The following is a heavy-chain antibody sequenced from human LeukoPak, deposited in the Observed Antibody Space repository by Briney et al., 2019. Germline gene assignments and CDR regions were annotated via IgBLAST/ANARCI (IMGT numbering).Heavy chain of an antibody. CDR2: IYYSGTT. D-gene: IGHD2-2*01. Sequence: SETLSLTCTVSGGSISNYYWSWIRQPPGKGLEWLGYIYYSGTTNYSPSLKSRVTISVDTSKNQFSLKLSSVTAADTAVYYCARQQYCSSTSCYLYDYWGQGTLVTVSS. CDR3: ARQQYCSSTSCYLYDY. CDR1: GGSISNYY. J-gene: IGHJ4*02. V-gene: IGHV4-59*08.